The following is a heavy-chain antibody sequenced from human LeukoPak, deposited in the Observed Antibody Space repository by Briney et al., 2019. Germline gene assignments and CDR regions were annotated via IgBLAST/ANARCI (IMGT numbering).Heavy chain of an antibody. J-gene: IGHJ4*02. D-gene: IGHD3-10*01. CDR3: ARVNLWFGELTFDY. CDR2: IKQDGSGK. V-gene: IGHV3-7*01. CDR1: GFTFSSYW. Sequence: PGGSLRLSCAASGFTFSSYWMSWVRQAPGKGLEWVANIKQDGSGKYYVDSVKGRFTISRDNAKNSLYLQMNSLRAEDTAVYYCARVNLWFGELTFDYWGQGTLVTVSS.